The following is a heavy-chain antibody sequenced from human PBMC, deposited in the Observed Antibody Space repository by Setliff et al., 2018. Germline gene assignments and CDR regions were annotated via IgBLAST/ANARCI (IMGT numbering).Heavy chain of an antibody. V-gene: IGHV4-39*01. CDR1: GGSIGSSSYY. D-gene: IGHD6-19*01. J-gene: IGHJ5*02. CDR2: VNYSGTS. CDR3: ARRRSSGWTNNWFNP. Sequence: SETLSLPCTVSGGSIGSSSYYWGWFRQPPGKGLEWIGSVNYSGTSYYNPSLKSRVTTSVDTSKNQFSLKLNSVTAADTAVYYYARRRSSGWTNNWFNPWGQGTLVTVSS.